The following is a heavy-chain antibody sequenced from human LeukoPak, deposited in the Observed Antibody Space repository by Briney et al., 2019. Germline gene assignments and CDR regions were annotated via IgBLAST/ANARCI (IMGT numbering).Heavy chain of an antibody. Sequence: PGGSLRLSCAASGFTFSSYSMNWVRQAPGKGLEWVSSISSSSSYIYYADSVKGRFTISRDNAKNSLYLQMNSLRAEDTAVYYCARQPGYCSSTSCPNNWFDPWGQGTLVTVSS. CDR3: ARQPGYCSSTSCPNNWFDP. J-gene: IGHJ5*02. V-gene: IGHV3-21*01. CDR2: ISSSSSYI. CDR1: GFTFSSYS. D-gene: IGHD2-2*01.